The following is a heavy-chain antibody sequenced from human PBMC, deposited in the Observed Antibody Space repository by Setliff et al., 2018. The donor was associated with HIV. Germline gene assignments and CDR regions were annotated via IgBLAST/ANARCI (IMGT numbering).Heavy chain of an antibody. Sequence: PSETLSLTCTVSGGSISSYYWSWIRQPPGKGLEWIGYIYTSGSTNYNPSLKSRVTISVDTSKNQFSLKLSSVTAADTAVYYCARVTLEGYYYGSGSYSYFDYWGQGTLVTGSS. CDR3: ARVTLEGYYYGSGSYSYFDY. D-gene: IGHD3-10*01. CDR2: IYTSGST. V-gene: IGHV4-4*08. J-gene: IGHJ4*02. CDR1: GGSISSYY.